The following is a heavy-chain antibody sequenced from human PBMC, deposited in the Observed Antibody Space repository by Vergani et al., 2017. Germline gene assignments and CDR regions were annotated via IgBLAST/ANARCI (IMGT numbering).Heavy chain of an antibody. D-gene: IGHD3-9*01. CDR3: ARVMYRDEASTGYRLEGMDI. CDR1: GGPFNTYY. J-gene: IGHJ6*02. V-gene: IGHV4-59*13. CDR2: IYFTRST. Sequence: QVQLEESGPGLVKPSETLSLTCTVSGGPFNTYYWSWIRQSPGKGLEWVGYIYFTRSTNYNPSLNSRVTMSVDTSKNQFSLKLRSVTAADTAVYFCARVMYRDEASTGYRLEGMDIWGQGTTVTISS.